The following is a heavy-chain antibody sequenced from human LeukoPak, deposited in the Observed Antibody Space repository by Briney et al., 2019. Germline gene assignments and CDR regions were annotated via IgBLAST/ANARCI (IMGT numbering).Heavy chain of an antibody. CDR2: IYYSGST. CDR3: AKVILTPQTPYNWFNP. Sequence: SETLSLTCTVSGGSISSSSYCWGWIRQPPGKGLEWIGTIYYSGSTYYNPSLKSRVTISVDTSKNQFSLKLSSVTAADTAVYYCAKVILTPQTPYNWFNPWGQGTLVTVSS. D-gene: IGHD3-10*01. CDR1: GGSISSSSYC. V-gene: IGHV4-39*01. J-gene: IGHJ5*02.